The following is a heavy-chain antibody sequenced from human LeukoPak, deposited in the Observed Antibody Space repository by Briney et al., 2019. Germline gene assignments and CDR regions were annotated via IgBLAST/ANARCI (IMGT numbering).Heavy chain of an antibody. Sequence: GGSLRLSCAASGFTFSNYWMHWVRQVPGKGLEWVSVIYSGGSTYYADSVKGRFTISRDNSKNTLYLQMNSLRAEDTAVYYCARDLYYYYMDVWGKGTTVTVSS. CDR3: ARDLYYYYMDV. J-gene: IGHJ6*03. CDR2: IYSGGST. V-gene: IGHV3-53*01. CDR1: GFTFSNYW.